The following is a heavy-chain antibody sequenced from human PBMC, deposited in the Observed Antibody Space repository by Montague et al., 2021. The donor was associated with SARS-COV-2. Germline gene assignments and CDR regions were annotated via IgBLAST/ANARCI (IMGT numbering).Heavy chain of an antibody. Sequence: SETLSLTCAVHGTSFSGYYWNWIRQPPGKGLEWIGEINHSGSTKYSPSLKSRLTISADTSKNQFSLKLTSVAAADTAVYYCARLRDGVVPSPILGVGPYYSYYYMDVWGRGTTVTVSS. J-gene: IGHJ6*03. CDR1: GTSFSGYY. D-gene: IGHD3-10*01. V-gene: IGHV4-34*01. CDR3: ARLRDGVVPSPILGVGPYYSYYYMDV. CDR2: INHSGST.